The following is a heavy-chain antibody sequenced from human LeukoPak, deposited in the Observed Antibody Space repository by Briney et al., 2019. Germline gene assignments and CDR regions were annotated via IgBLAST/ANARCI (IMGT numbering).Heavy chain of an antibody. CDR1: GFTLSDYW. CDR2: ISPDGRNI. V-gene: IGHV3-74*01. J-gene: IGHJ4*02. CDR3: VRDGGGTTSYDC. D-gene: IGHD2/OR15-2a*01. Sequence: GGSLRLSCAASGFTLSDYWMNWVRQAPGKGPVWVSHISPDGRNIAYADSVKGRFTISRDSAKNTLYLQMNSLRVEDTAVYYCVRDGGGTTSYDCWGQGTLVTVSS.